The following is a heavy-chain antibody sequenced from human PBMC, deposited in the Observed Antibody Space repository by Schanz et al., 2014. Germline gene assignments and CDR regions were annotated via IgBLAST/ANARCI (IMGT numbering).Heavy chain of an antibody. J-gene: IGHJ4*02. CDR1: GFSFSTYA. Sequence: QVQLVESGGGVVQPGRSLRLSCAASGFSFSTYAMHWVRQAPGKGLEWVAVILYDGSKTYYADSVKGRFTISRDNSKNTLYLQMNSRRPKDTAVYYCAKEDRTQSSDYVYWGQGTLVTVSS. V-gene: IGHV3-30*18. CDR3: AKEDRTQSSDYVY. D-gene: IGHD3-22*01. CDR2: ILYDGSKT.